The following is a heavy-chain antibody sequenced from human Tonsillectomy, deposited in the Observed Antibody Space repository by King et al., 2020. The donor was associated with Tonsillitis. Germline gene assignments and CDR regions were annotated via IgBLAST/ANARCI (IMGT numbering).Heavy chain of an antibody. CDR2: INHSGST. D-gene: IGHD6-19*01. J-gene: IGHJ4*02. Sequence: VQLQQWGAGLLKPSETLSLTCAVYGGSFSGYYWSWIRQPPGKGLEWIGEINHSGSTNYNPSLKSRVTIVDTSKNQFSLKLSSVTAADTAVYYCARGGYSSGFYYVDYWGQGTLVTVSS. CDR1: GGSFSGYY. V-gene: IGHV4-34*01. CDR3: ARGGYSSGFYYVDY.